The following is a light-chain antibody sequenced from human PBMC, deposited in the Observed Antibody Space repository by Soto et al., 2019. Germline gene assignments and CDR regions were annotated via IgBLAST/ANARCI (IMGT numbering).Light chain of an antibody. Sequence: IVVTQYPVTLSLSPWEIATLSCSSSQSVSRSYLVWYQQKPGQPPRLLIYGASSRASGIPDRFSGSGSGTDFTLTISRLEPEDFAVYYCQQFGTSLWTFGQGTKVDIK. V-gene: IGKV3-20*01. CDR2: GAS. CDR1: QSVSRSY. CDR3: QQFGTSLWT. J-gene: IGKJ1*01.